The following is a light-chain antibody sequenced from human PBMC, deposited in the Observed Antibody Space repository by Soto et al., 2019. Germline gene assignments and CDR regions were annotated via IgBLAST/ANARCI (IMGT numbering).Light chain of an antibody. CDR2: AAS. J-gene: IGKJ4*01. CDR3: QQCYSSPLT. CDR1: QTSSNY. V-gene: IGKV1-39*01. Sequence: DIQMTQSPSSLSASVGDRVTITCRASQTSSNYLNWYQQQPGKAPKLLIYAASSLQSGVPSRFGGCGSGPDFTLTISSLQPEDFAAYYCQQCYSSPLTFGGGTKVELK.